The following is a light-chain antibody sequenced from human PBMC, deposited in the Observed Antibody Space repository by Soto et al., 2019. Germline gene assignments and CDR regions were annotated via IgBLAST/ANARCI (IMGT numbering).Light chain of an antibody. Sequence: SYGLTQPPPVSVSPGQTARITCSGDALPKQYAYWYQQKPGQAPVVVIYKDNERPSGIPERFSGPTSGTTVTLTISGVQAEDEADYFCQSSDSSGRYPYVFGTGTKVTVL. V-gene: IGLV3-25*02. J-gene: IGLJ1*01. CDR2: KDN. CDR1: ALPKQY. CDR3: QSSDSSGRYPYV.